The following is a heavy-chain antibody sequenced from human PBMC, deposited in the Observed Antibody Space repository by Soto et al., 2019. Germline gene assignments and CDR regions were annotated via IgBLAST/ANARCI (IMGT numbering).Heavy chain of an antibody. CDR3: ARELLEVDDAFDI. J-gene: IGHJ3*02. V-gene: IGHV4-31*03. D-gene: IGHD3-10*01. Sequence: SETLSLTCTVSGVSISSGGYYWSWIRQHPGKGLEWIGYIYYSGSTYYNPSLKSRVTISVDTSKNQFSLKLSSVTAADTAVYYCARELLEVDDAFDIWGQGTMVTVSS. CDR1: GVSISSGGYY. CDR2: IYYSGST.